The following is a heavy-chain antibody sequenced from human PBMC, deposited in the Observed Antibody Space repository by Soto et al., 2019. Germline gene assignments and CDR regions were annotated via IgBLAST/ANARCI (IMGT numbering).Heavy chain of an antibody. J-gene: IGHJ4*02. D-gene: IGHD4-17*01. CDR3: ARGQDYGDLLRLAY. Sequence: QVQLVQSGAEVKKPRSSVKVSCKDSGGTFRSYAISWVRQASGQGLEWMGGTIPVFGTANYAQKFQGRVTITADESTSTAYMEPSSLRSENTAVYYCARGQDYGDLLRLAYWGQGTLFTVSS. CDR2: TIPVFGTA. CDR1: GGTFRSYA. V-gene: IGHV1-69*12.